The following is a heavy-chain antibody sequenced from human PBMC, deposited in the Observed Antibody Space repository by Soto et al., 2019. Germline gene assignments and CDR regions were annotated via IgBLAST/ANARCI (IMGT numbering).Heavy chain of an antibody. CDR3: ARAETGTTSIRGYYYYYYYMDV. J-gene: IGHJ6*03. V-gene: IGHV3-33*01. CDR1: GFTFSSYG. Sequence: GGSLRLSCAASGFTFSSYGMHWVRQAPGKGLEWVAVIWYDGSNKYYADSVKGRLTISRDNSKNTLYLQMNSLRAEDTAVYYCARAETGTTSIRGYYYYYYYMDVWGKGTTVTVSS. D-gene: IGHD1-7*01. CDR2: IWYDGSNK.